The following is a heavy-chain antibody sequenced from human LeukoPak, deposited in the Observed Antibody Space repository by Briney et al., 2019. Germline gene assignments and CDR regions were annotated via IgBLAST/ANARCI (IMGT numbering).Heavy chain of an antibody. J-gene: IGHJ4*02. V-gene: IGHV1-18*01. CDR1: GYTFTSYG. CDR2: ISAYNGNT. D-gene: IGHD3-22*01. Sequence: ASVKVSCKASGYTFTSYGISWVRQAPGQGLEWMGWISAYNGNTNYAQKLQGRVTMTTDTSTSTAYMELRSLRSDDTAVYYCAREMRGYDSSGYYYDYWGQGTLVTVSS. CDR3: AREMRGYDSSGYYYDY.